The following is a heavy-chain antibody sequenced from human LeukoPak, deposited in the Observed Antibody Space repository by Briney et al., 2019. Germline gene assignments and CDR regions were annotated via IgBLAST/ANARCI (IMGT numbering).Heavy chain of an antibody. D-gene: IGHD3-3*02. Sequence: GGSLRLSCAASGITVSNNYMNWVRQAPGKGLEWVAVIHIDCTTYYADSVKRRFTISRNNSKNTAYLKINSLRPEDTALYYCASGSDSIYWGQGTLVTVSS. J-gene: IGHJ4*02. V-gene: IGHV3-66*02. CDR3: ASGSDSIY. CDR1: GITVSNNY. CDR2: IHIDCTT.